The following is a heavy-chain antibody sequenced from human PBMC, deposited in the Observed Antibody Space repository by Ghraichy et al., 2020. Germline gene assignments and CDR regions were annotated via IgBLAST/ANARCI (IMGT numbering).Heavy chain of an antibody. D-gene: IGHD3-10*01. V-gene: IGHV3-7*03. CDR2: IKQDGSEK. CDR1: GFTLSSYW. Sequence: LSLTCAASGFTLSSYWMNWVRQAPGKGLEWVANIKQDGSEKYYADSVKGRFTISRDNAKNSLYLQMNSLRAEDTAVYYCATATMARGAYDYWGQGTLVTVSS. J-gene: IGHJ4*02. CDR3: ATATMARGAYDY.